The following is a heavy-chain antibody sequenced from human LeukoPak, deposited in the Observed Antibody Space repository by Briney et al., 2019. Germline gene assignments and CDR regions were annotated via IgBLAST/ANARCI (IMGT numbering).Heavy chain of an antibody. CDR3: AKDLAGSGSYSFDY. V-gene: IGHV3-23*01. CDR1: GFTFSNYA. J-gene: IGHJ4*02. CDR2: VSGSGGST. Sequence: RAGGSLRLSCAASGFTFSNYAMNWVRQAPGRGLEWVSAVSGSGGSTYYADSVKGRFTISRDNSKNTLYLQMNSLRAEDTAVYHCAKDLAGSGSYSFDYWGQGTLVTVSS. D-gene: IGHD1-26*01.